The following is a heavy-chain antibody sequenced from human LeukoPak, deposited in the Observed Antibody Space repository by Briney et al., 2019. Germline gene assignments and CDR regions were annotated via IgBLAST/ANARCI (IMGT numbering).Heavy chain of an antibody. CDR2: ITGDGGST. CDR1: GFTFDDYA. D-gene: IGHD5-24*01. V-gene: IGHV3-43*02. CDR3: AEGGSGWLQLRNDY. Sequence: GGSLRLSCAASGFTFDDYAMHWVRQAPGKGLEWVSLITGDGGSTYYADSVKGRFTISRDNSKNSLYLQMNSLRTEDTALYYWAEGGSGWLQLRNDYWGQGTLVTVSS. J-gene: IGHJ4*02.